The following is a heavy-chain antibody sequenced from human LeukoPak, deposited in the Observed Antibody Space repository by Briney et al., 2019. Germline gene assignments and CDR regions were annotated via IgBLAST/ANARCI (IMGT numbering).Heavy chain of an antibody. D-gene: IGHD1-14*01. Sequence: SQTLSLTCTVSGGSVSSGSYYWSWIRQPAGKGLEWIGRIYTSGSTNYNPSLKSRVTISVDTSKNQFSLKLSSVTAADTAVYYCARDSPMRSELRAYYYYYMDVWGKGTTVTVSS. CDR3: ARDSPMRSELRAYYYYYMDV. V-gene: IGHV4-61*02. CDR2: IYTSGST. CDR1: GGSVSSGSYY. J-gene: IGHJ6*03.